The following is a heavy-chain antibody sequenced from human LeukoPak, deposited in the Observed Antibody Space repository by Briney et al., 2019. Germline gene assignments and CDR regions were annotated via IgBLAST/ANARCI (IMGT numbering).Heavy chain of an antibody. V-gene: IGHV3-73*01. CDR1: GFTFSGSG. D-gene: IGHD3-22*01. CDR3: TTTYYYDGSGYLDAFHI. CDR2: IRSKANSYAT. J-gene: IGHJ3*02. Sequence: GGSLKLSCAASGFTFSGSGMHWVRQASGKGLEWVGRIRSKANSYATAYAASVKGRFTISRDDSKNTAYLQMNSLKTEDTAVYYCTTTYYYDGSGYLDAFHIWGQGTMVTVSS.